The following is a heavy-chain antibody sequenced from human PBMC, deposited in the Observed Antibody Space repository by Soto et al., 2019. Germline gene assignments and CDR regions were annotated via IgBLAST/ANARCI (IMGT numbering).Heavy chain of an antibody. D-gene: IGHD6-13*01. CDR1: GGTFSSYA. CDR3: ARGIAAAVSPFDY. Sequence: SVKVYCKASGGTFSSYAISWVRQAPGQGLEWMGGIIPIFGTANYAQKFQGRVTITADESTSTAYMELSSLRSEDTAVYYCARGIAAAVSPFDYWGQGTLVTVSS. V-gene: IGHV1-69*13. J-gene: IGHJ4*02. CDR2: IIPIFGTA.